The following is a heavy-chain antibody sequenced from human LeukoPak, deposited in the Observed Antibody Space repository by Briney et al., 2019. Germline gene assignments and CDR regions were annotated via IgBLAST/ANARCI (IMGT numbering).Heavy chain of an antibody. CDR2: ISGSGGFT. CDR1: GFRFSSYA. CDR3: AKLYYSDSGTYSPIDS. V-gene: IGHV3-23*01. Sequence: GGSLRLSCAASGFRFSSYAMSWVRQAPGKGLEWVSAISGSGGFTYYADSVKGRFTISGDNSKNTLHLQMNSLRAEDTAVYYCAKLYYSDSGTYSPIDSWGQGTLVTVSS. D-gene: IGHD3-22*01. J-gene: IGHJ4*02.